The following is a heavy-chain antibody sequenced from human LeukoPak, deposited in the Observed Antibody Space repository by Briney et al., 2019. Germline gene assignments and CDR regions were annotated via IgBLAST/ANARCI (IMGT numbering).Heavy chain of an antibody. J-gene: IGHJ4*02. CDR2: IYTSGST. D-gene: IGHD4-23*01. Sequence: SETLSLTCTVSGGSVSTGSYYWSWIRQPAGRGLEWIGRIYTSGSTNYNPSLKSRVTMSVDTSKNQFSLKLSSVTAADTAVYYCARDWAVVTLVDWGQGTLVTVSS. CDR1: GGSVSTGSYY. V-gene: IGHV4-61*02. CDR3: ARDWAVVTLVD.